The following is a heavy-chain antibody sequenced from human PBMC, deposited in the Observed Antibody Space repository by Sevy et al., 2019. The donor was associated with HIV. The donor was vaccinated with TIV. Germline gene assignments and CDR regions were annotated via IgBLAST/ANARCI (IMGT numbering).Heavy chain of an antibody. D-gene: IGHD3-3*01. CDR2: IKQDGSEK. Sequence: GGSLRLSCAASGFTFSSYWMSWVRQAPGKGLEWVANIKQDGSEKYYVDSVKGRFTISRDNAKNSLYLQMNSLRAEDTAVYYCVGVLYYDFWSGYYSMGFDYWGQGTLVTVSS. CDR3: VGVLYYDFWSGYYSMGFDY. CDR1: GFTFSSYW. V-gene: IGHV3-7*01. J-gene: IGHJ4*02.